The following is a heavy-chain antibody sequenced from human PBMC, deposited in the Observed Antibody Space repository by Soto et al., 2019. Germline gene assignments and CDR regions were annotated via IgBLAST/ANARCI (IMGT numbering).Heavy chain of an antibody. CDR1: GGSFSGYY. V-gene: IGHV4-34*01. CDR2: INHSGST. Sequence: SETLSLTCAVYGGSFSGYYWSWIRQPPGKGLEWIGEINHSGSTNYNPSLKSRVTISVDTSKNQFSLKLGSVTAADTAVYYCASLPDLGAISDSSGDYWGQGTLVTVSS. J-gene: IGHJ4*02. CDR3: ASLPDLGAISDSSGDY. D-gene: IGHD3-22*01.